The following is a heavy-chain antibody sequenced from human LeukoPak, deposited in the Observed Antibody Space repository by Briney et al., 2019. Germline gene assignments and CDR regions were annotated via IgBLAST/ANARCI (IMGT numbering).Heavy chain of an antibody. V-gene: IGHV3-21*04. CDR2: ISSSSSYI. CDR3: AKTRYYDSSGYYDYFDY. J-gene: IGHJ4*02. Sequence: GGSLRLSCAASGFTFSSYSMNWVRQAPGKGLEWVSSISSSSSYIYYADSVKGRFTISRDNSKNTLYLQMNSLRAEDTAVYYCAKTRYYDSSGYYDYFDYWGQGTLVTVSS. D-gene: IGHD3-22*01. CDR1: GFTFSSYS.